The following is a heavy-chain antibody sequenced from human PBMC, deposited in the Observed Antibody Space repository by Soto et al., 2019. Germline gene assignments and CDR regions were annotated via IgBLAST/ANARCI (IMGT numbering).Heavy chain of an antibody. D-gene: IGHD5-12*01. J-gene: IGHJ6*02. CDR3: VRFGEVDIVATILMDV. CDR2: ISSNGGST. V-gene: IGHV3-64D*06. Sequence: GGSLRLSCSASGFTFSSYAMHWVRQAPGKGLEYVSAISSNGGSTYYADSVKGRFTISRDNSKNTLYLQMSSLRAEDTAVYYCVRFGEVDIVATILMDVWGQGTTVTVSS. CDR1: GFTFSSYA.